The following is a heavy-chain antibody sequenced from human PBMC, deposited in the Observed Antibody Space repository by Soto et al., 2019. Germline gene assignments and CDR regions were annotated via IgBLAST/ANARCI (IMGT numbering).Heavy chain of an antibody. CDR2: ISSSSSYI. CDR1: GFTFSSYS. V-gene: IGHV3-21*01. CDR3: ARDVTIFGVVTPYYYGMDV. D-gene: IGHD3-3*01. Sequence: GGSLRLSCAASGFTFSSYSMNWVRQAPGKGLEWVSSISSSSSYIYYADSVKGRFTISRDNAKNSLYLQMNSLRAEDTAVYYCARDVTIFGVVTPYYYGMDVWGQGTTVTVS. J-gene: IGHJ6*02.